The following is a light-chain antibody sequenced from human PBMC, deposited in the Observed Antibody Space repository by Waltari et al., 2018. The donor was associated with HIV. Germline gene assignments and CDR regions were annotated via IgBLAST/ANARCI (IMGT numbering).Light chain of an antibody. Sequence: SYVLTQPPSVSVAPGKTARITCGGNNIGSKSVHWYQQKPGQAPVMVIYYDSDRPSGIPERFSGSNSWNTATLTISRVEDGDEADYYCQVWDSSSDPVVFGGGTKLTVL. CDR2: YDS. CDR1: NIGSKS. CDR3: QVWDSSSDPVV. J-gene: IGLJ2*01. V-gene: IGLV3-21*04.